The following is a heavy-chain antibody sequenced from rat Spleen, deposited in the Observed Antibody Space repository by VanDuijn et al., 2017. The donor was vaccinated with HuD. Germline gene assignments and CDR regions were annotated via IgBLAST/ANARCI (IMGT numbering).Heavy chain of an antibody. CDR1: GFSLVDYS. V-gene: IGHV2S30*01. J-gene: IGHJ2*01. CDR2: MKFNGDT. CDR3: TRGTDFDY. Sequence: QVQLKESGPGLVQPSQTLSLTCTVSGFSLVDYSVHWVRQPPGKGLEWMGTMKFNGDTYYDSVFKSRRSIARDTSTSQVFLKVNSLQTCDTAIYYCTRGTDFDYWGQGVMVTVSS.